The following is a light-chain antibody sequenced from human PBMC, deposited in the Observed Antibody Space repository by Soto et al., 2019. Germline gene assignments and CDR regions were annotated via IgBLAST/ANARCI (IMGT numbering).Light chain of an antibody. V-gene: IGKV1-5*03. CDR2: KAS. CDR1: QSISTW. J-gene: IGKJ1*01. Sequence: DIQMTQSPSTLSASVGDRVTITCRASQSISTWLAWYQQKPGKAPRLLIYKASILESGVPSRFSVSGSGTEFTLTISSLRPNDVATYYCQPYTGAFGQGTKVEIK. CDR3: QPYTGA.